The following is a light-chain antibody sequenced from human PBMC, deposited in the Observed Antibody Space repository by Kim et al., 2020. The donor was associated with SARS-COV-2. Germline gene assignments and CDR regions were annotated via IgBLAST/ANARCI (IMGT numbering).Light chain of an antibody. CDR1: TSNIGKNN. CDR3: GTWDGGLSAAWV. V-gene: IGLV1-51*01. J-gene: IGLJ3*02. Sequence: QKLTISCSGSTSNIGKNNVSWYQHPPRTDPTLLIYYNSKQPSGIPARFSGSKSGASATLGITGLQPGDEADYYCGTWDGGLSAAWVFGGGTQLTVL. CDR2: YNS.